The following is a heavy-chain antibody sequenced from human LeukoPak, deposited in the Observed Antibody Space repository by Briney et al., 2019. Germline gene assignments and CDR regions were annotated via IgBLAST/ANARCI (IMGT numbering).Heavy chain of an antibody. V-gene: IGHV3-7*01. J-gene: IGHJ4*02. D-gene: IGHD3-16*01. CDR3: ARDDEITFGTDY. CDR1: GFTFSRYW. Sequence: GGSLRLSCAASGFTFSRYWMSWVRQAPGKGLEWVANIKEDGSEKYYVDSVKGRFTTSRDNAKNSVYLHINSLRVEDTAVYYCARDDEITFGTDYLGQGTLVTVSS. CDR2: IKEDGSEK.